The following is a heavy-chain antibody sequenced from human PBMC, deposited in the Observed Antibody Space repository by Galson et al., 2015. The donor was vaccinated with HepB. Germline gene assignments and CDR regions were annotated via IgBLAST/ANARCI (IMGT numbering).Heavy chain of an antibody. CDR1: GGSISSSSYY. CDR3: ARGFGGNSRGVFDY. J-gene: IGHJ4*02. V-gene: IGHV4-39*01. D-gene: IGHD4-23*01. CDR2: IYYSGST. Sequence: LSLTCTVSGGSISSSSYYWGWLRQPPGKGLEWIGSIYYSGSTYYNPSLKSRVTISVDTSKNQFSLKLSSVTAADTAVYYCARGFGGNSRGVFDYWGQGTLVTVSS.